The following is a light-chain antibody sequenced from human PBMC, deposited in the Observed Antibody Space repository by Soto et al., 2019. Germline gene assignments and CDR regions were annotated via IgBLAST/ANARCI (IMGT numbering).Light chain of an antibody. CDR2: DAS. CDR1: QSVSGL. V-gene: IGKV3-11*01. CDR3: QQRITWPLT. Sequence: EIVLTQSPATLSLSPGERATLSCRASQSVSGLLAWYQQRPGQAPRLLIYDASNMATGVPARFSGSGSGTDFTFTISSLEPEDFAVYYCQQRITWPLTFGGGTKVEI. J-gene: IGKJ4*01.